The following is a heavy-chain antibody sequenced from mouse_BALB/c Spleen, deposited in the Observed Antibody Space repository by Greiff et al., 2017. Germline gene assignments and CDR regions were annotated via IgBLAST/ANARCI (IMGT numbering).Heavy chain of an antibody. V-gene: IGHV14-3*02. CDR3: ASYYYGSREAWFAY. CDR2: IDPANGNT. Sequence: VQLQQSGAELVKPGASVKLSCTASGFNIKDTYMHWVKQRPEQGLELIGRIDPANGNTKYDPKFQGKATITADTSSNTAYLQLSSLTSEDTAVYYCASYYYGSREAWFAYLGQGTLVTVSA. J-gene: IGHJ3*01. CDR1: GFNIKDTY. D-gene: IGHD1-1*01.